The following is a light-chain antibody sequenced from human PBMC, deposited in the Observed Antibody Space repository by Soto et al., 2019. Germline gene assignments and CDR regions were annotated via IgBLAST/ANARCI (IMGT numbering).Light chain of an antibody. V-gene: IGLV1-44*01. CDR1: RSNIGSNT. CDR2: GNI. Sequence: QSVLTQRHSASGTDGPRVTISCSGSRSNIGSNTVNWYQQLPGTDPTLLIYGNIQRPSGVCDRSSGSNSRTSASLATSGLQSECKAEYYCAVWDVSLQGWVPGGGTKVT. CDR3: AVWDVSLQGWV. J-gene: IGLJ3*02.